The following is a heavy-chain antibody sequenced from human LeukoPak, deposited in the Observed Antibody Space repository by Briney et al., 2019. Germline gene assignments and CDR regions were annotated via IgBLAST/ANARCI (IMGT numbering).Heavy chain of an antibody. CDR3: ARDPSGDAFDI. CDR2: IGTAGDT. Sequence: GGSLRLSCAASGFTFSSYDMHWVRQATGKGLEWVSAIGTAGDTYYPGSVKGRFTISRENAKNSLYLQMNSLRAEDTAVYYCARDPSGDAFDIWGQGTMVTVSS. D-gene: IGHD6-25*01. CDR1: GFTFSSYD. V-gene: IGHV3-13*01. J-gene: IGHJ3*02.